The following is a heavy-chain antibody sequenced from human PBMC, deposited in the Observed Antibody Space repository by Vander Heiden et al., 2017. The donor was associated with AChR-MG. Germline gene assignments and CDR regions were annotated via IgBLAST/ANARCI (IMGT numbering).Heavy chain of an antibody. V-gene: IGHV3-21*02. Sequence: EVQLVESGGGLVKPGGSLRLSCAPPGITFSGYSMNWVRQAPGRGLEWVSSISQSGNYIYYRDSVKGRFIISRDNAKNSVSLQMSSLRAEDTAIYYCARSFPRGYPDAFEIWGQGTMVTVSS. D-gene: IGHD3-22*01. J-gene: IGHJ3*02. CDR3: ARSFPRGYPDAFEI. CDR2: ISQSGNYI. CDR1: GITFSGYS.